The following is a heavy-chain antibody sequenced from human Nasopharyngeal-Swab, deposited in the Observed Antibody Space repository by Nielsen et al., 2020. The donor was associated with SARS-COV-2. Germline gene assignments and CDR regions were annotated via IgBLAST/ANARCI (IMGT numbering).Heavy chain of an antibody. CDR2: INHSGST. Sequence: WIRQPPGKGLEWIGEINHSGSTNYNPSLKSRVTISVDTSKNQFSLKLSSVTAADTAVYYCARVSEQQLAPPHFDYWGQGTLVTVSS. CDR3: ARVSEQQLAPPHFDY. D-gene: IGHD6-13*01. J-gene: IGHJ4*02. V-gene: IGHV4-34*01.